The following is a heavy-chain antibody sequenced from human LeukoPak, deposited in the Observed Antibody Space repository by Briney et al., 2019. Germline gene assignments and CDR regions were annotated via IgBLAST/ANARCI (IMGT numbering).Heavy chain of an antibody. J-gene: IGHJ4*02. CDR2: ISGSGGST. CDR3: AKELSSGWYKAHPFDY. CDR1: GFTFSSYA. Sequence: PGGSPRLSCAASGFTFSSYAMSWVRQAPGKGLEWVSAISGSGGSTYYADSVKGRFTISRDNSKNTLYLQMNSLRAEDTAVYYCAKELSSGWYKAHPFDYWGQGTLVTLSS. V-gene: IGHV3-23*01. D-gene: IGHD6-19*01.